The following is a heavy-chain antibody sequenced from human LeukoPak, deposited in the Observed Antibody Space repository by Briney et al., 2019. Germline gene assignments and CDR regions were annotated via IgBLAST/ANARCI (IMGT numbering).Heavy chain of an antibody. D-gene: IGHD3-16*01. J-gene: IGHJ4*02. CDR2: IDGGGSST. CDR1: GFTFSNHW. Sequence: GGSLRLSCVASGFTFSNHWMDWVRQVPGKGLVWVSRIDGGGSSTSYADSVKGRFSISRDNGENTLYLQMNSLRVEDTAVYYCARDGDWGQGTLVTVSS. CDR3: ARDGD. V-gene: IGHV3-74*01.